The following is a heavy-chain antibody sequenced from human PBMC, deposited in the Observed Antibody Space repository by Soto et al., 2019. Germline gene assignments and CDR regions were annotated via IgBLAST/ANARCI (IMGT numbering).Heavy chain of an antibody. D-gene: IGHD6-13*01. CDR2: IYPSDSDT. V-gene: IGHV5-51*01. Sequence: PGESLKISCKGSGYHFTNYWIGWVRQMPGKGLEWMGFIYPSDSDTRYSPSFQGQVTISADKSISTAYLQWSSLKASDTAMYYCARTAAAGKYPYGMDFSGQGIIVTVSS. CDR3: ARTAAAGKYPYGMDF. CDR1: GYHFTNYW. J-gene: IGHJ6*02.